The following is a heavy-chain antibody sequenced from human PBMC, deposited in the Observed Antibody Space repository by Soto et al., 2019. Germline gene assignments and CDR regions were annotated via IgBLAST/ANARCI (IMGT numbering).Heavy chain of an antibody. CDR3: ARDKYDSSGYTAPWFDP. Sequence: GGSLRLSCAASGFTFSSYAMHWVRQAPGKGLEWVAVISYDGSNKYYADSVKGRFTISRDNSKNTLYLQRNSLRAEDTAVYYCARDKYDSSGYTAPWFDPWGQGTLVTVSS. J-gene: IGHJ5*02. D-gene: IGHD3-22*01. CDR2: ISYDGSNK. CDR1: GFTFSSYA. V-gene: IGHV3-30-3*01.